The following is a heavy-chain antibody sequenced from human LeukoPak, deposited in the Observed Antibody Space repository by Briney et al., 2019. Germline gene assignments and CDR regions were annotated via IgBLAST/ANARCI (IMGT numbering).Heavy chain of an antibody. CDR3: ARAGVATRRADLYY. Sequence: GGSLRLSCAASGFTFSDYYMSWIRQTPGKGLEWVSYISSSGSTIYYADSVKGRFTISRDNAKNSLYLQMNSLRAEDTAVYYCARAGVATRRADLYYWGQGTLVTVSS. J-gene: IGHJ4*02. CDR1: GFTFSDYY. V-gene: IGHV3-11*01. D-gene: IGHD5-12*01. CDR2: ISSSGSTI.